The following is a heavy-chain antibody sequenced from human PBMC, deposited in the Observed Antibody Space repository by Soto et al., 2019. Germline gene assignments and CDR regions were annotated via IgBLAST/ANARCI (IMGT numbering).Heavy chain of an antibody. CDR1: GYTFTSYA. Sequence: ASVKVSCNASGYTFTSYAMHWVRQAPGQRLEWMGWINAGNGNTKYSQKFQGRVTITRDTSASTAYMELSSLRSEDTAVYYCARGAAAGNFWPYYFDYWGQGTLVTVSS. V-gene: IGHV1-3*01. CDR2: INAGNGNT. J-gene: IGHJ4*02. CDR3: ARGAAAGNFWPYYFDY. D-gene: IGHD6-13*01.